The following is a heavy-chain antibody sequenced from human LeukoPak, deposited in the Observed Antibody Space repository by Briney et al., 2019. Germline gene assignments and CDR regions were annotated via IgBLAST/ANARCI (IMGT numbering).Heavy chain of an antibody. CDR3: ARSPDDYGDYATGNWFDP. J-gene: IGHJ5*02. CDR2: VHYTGST. D-gene: IGHD4-17*01. CDR1: GGSINSDDYF. Sequence: SETLSPTCTVSGGSINSDDYFWGWIRQPPGKGLEWIGGVHYTGSTYYNPSLKGRVTISMDKSTNQFSLKLTSMTAADTAVYFCARSPDDYGDYATGNWFDPWGQGTLVTVSS. V-gene: IGHV4-39*01.